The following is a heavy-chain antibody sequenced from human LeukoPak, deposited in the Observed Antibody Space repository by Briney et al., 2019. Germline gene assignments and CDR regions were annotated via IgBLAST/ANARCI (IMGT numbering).Heavy chain of an antibody. CDR3: ARDREDIVVVPAAMGPSGYYYGMDV. Sequence: SETLSLTCTVSDGSISGYYWSWIRQPPGKGLEWIGYIYYSGSTNYNPSLKSRVTISVDTSKNQFSLKLSSVTAADTAVYYCARDREDIVVVPAAMGPSGYYYGMDVWGQGTTVTVSS. J-gene: IGHJ6*02. V-gene: IGHV4-59*12. CDR1: DGSISGYY. CDR2: IYYSGST. D-gene: IGHD2-2*01.